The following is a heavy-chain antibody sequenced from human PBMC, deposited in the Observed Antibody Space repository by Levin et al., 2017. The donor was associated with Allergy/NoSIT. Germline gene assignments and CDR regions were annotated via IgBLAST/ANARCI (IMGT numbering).Heavy chain of an antibody. J-gene: IGHJ4*02. CDR2: ISHSGST. V-gene: IGHV4-4*02. D-gene: IGHD1-26*01. Sequence: ASETLSLTCAVSGGSISSSNWWCWVRQAPGKGLEWIGEISHSGSTNYNPSLKSRASISADKSQNQLSLKLISVTAADTAVYYCAREGVGAPHYWGQGTLVTVSS. CDR3: AREGVGAPHY. CDR1: GGSISSSNW.